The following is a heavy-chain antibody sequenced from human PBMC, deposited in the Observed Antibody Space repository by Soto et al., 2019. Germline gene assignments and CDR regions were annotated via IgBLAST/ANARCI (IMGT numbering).Heavy chain of an antibody. CDR3: ASSYGSGYRAFDY. Sequence: QVQLVQSGAEVKRPGSSVKVSCKASGDTFSFYSINWVRQAPGLGLEWMGRVNPILSMSNYAQRFQGRVTVTADNSTSTAYRELSGLRSEDTAMYYCASSYGSGYRAFDYWGQGALVTVSS. J-gene: IGHJ4*02. V-gene: IGHV1-69*04. CDR1: GDTFSFYS. D-gene: IGHD3-10*01. CDR2: VNPILSMS.